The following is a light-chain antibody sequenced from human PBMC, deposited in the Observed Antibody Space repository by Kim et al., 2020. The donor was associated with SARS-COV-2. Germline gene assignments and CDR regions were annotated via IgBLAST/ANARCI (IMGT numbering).Light chain of an antibody. Sequence: GQSLPISCTGTSRDVGAYNYVSWYQQHPGKAPKLMTYEVNKRPSGVPDRFSGSKSGNTASLTVSGLQAEDEADYYCSSYAGSNNWVFGEGTQLTVL. V-gene: IGLV2-8*01. CDR2: EVN. CDR1: SRDVGAYNY. J-gene: IGLJ2*01. CDR3: SSYAGSNNWV.